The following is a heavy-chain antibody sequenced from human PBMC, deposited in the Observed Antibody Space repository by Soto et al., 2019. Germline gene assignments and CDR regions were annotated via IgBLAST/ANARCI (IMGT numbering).Heavy chain of an antibody. CDR3: STALRWELMPFDY. V-gene: IGHV3-15*01. CDR1: GFSFSNAW. CDR2: IKSTSDGGTV. D-gene: IGHD1-26*01. Sequence: EVQLVESGGDLVKPGGSLRLSCAASGFSFSNAWMSWVRQAPGKGLEWVGRIKSTSDGGTVEYATSVKGRFTISRDDSLNTLSLQLNSLKCEDTAVYYCSTALRWELMPFDYWGQGTLVTVSS. J-gene: IGHJ4*02.